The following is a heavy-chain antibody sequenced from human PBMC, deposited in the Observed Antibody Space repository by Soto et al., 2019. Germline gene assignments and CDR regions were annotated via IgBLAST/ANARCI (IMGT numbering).Heavy chain of an antibody. Sequence: EVQLVESGGGLVQPGRSLRLSCVASGFTFDDYAFHWVRQAPGKGLEWVSGLSWNRGIIGYAESVQGRFTISRENVKHTLYLQMKSLRGEDTAFYYCTRSIGTSFYSAFDNFGKGTLVTVSS. CDR3: TRSIGTSFYSAFDN. CDR1: GFTFDDYA. D-gene: IGHD2-15*01. CDR2: LSWNRGII. V-gene: IGHV3-9*01. J-gene: IGHJ4*02.